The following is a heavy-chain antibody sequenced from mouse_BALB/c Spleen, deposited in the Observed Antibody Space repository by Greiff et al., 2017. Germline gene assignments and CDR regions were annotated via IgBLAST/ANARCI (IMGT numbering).Heavy chain of an antibody. J-gene: IGHJ3*01. Sequence: VQLVESGPGLVAPSQSLSITCTVSGYSLTSYGVHWVRQPPGKGLEWLGVIWAGGSTNYNTALMSRLSIIKDNSKTQVVLKMNCLHTDDTAMYYCARDPPLTSFAYWGQGTLVTVSA. V-gene: IGHV2-9*02. CDR1: GYSLTSYG. CDR2: IWAGGST. CDR3: ARDPPLTSFAY.